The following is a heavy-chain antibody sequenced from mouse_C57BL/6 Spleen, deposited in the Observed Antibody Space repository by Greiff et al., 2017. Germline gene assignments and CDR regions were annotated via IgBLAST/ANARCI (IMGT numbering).Heavy chain of an antibody. D-gene: IGHD1-1*01. J-gene: IGHJ1*03. V-gene: IGHV1-80*01. CDR3: ARANIITTGWYCDV. Sequence: VQLQESGAELVKPGASVKISCKASGYAFSSYWMNWVKQRPGKGLEWIGQIYPGDGDTKYNGKFKGKATLTADKASSTAYMQLSSLTSEDSAVYFCARANIITTGWYCDVWGTGTTVTVSS. CDR2: IYPGDGDT. CDR1: GYAFSSYW.